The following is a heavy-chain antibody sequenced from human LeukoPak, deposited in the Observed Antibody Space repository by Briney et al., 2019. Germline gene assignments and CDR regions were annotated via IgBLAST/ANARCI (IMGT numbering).Heavy chain of an antibody. D-gene: IGHD2-2*01. CDR1: GFTFSSYA. CDR3: AKGHCSSTTCSLGY. CDR2: ISGSDGNT. Sequence: GGSLRLSCAASGFTFSSYAMSWVRQAAGKGLEWVSVISGSDGNTYYADSVKGRFTISRDNSKNTLYLQMSSLETEDTAVYYCAKGHCSSTTCSLGYWGQGSLVTVSS. J-gene: IGHJ4*02. V-gene: IGHV3-23*01.